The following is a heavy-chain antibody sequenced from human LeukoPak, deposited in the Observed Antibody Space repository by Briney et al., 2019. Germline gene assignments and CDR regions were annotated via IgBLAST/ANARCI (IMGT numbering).Heavy chain of an antibody. V-gene: IGHV3-23*01. Sequence: GGTLRLSCAASGFTFSAYGMSWVRQAPGQGLEWVSGISANGSITFYARSVRGRFTISRDNPQNTLYLQMNSLRAEDTAVYYCARDSIPYYYYYMDVWGKGTTVTVSS. CDR3: ARDSIPYYYYYMDV. CDR2: ISANGSIT. D-gene: IGHD2-2*02. J-gene: IGHJ6*03. CDR1: GFTFSAYG.